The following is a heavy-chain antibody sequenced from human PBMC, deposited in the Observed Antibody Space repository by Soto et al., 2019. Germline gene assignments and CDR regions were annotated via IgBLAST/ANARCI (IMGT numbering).Heavy chain of an antibody. D-gene: IGHD5-18*01. CDR2: IYSGGST. Sequence: EVQLVESGGGLVQPGGSLRLYCAGSGFTVRSNYMSWVRQAPGKGLEWVSVIYSGGSTYYADSVKGRFTSSRHNSKNTLYLKMNSLRAEYRAVYYCARGYSYGYGFYYFDYWGQGTLVTVSS. CDR3: ARGYSYGYGFYYFDY. J-gene: IGHJ4*02. CDR1: GFTVRSNY. V-gene: IGHV3-53*04.